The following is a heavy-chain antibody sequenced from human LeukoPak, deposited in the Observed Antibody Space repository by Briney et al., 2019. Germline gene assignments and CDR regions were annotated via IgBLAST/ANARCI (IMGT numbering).Heavy chain of an antibody. CDR3: AKALPRGYSYGYFDY. D-gene: IGHD5-18*01. V-gene: IGHV3-23*01. J-gene: IGHJ4*02. CDR1: GFTFSSYA. CDR2: ISGSGGST. Sequence: RGSLRLSCAASGFTFSSYAMSWVRQAPGEGLEWVSAISGSGGSTYYADSVKGRFTISRDNSKNTLYLQMNSLRAEDTAVYYCAKALPRGYSYGYFDYWGQGTLVTVSS.